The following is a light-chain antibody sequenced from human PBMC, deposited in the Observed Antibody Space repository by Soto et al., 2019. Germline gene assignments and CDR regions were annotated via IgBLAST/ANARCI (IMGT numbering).Light chain of an antibody. CDR3: QQYNSYWT. CDR1: QSISSS. Sequence: IQMTQSPATLSASVGDRVTITCRASQSISSSLAWYQQRPGKAPKLLIYDASSLESGVPSRFSGSGSGTEFTLTINSLQPDDFATYYCQQYNSYWTFGQGTKVDIK. J-gene: IGKJ1*01. CDR2: DAS. V-gene: IGKV1-5*01.